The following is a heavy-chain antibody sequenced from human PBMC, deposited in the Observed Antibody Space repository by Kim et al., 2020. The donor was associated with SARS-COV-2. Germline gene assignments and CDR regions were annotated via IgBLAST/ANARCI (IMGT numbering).Heavy chain of an antibody. CDR2: ISYDGSNK. CDR3: AKEGGDSSGYYSYYFDY. Sequence: GGSLRLSCAASGFTFSSYGMHWVRQAPGKGLEWVAVISYDGSNKYYADSVKGRFTISRDNSKNTLYLQMNSLRAEDTAVYYCAKEGGDSSGYYSYYFDY. V-gene: IGHV3-30*18. CDR1: GFTFSSYG. D-gene: IGHD3-22*01. J-gene: IGHJ4*01.